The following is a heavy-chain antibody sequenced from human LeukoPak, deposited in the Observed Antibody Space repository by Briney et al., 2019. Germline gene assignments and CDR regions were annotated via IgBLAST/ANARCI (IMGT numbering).Heavy chain of an antibody. D-gene: IGHD3-22*01. CDR2: ISSSSSYI. CDR3: ARVQDDSSGYYYLEYYYYYYGMDV. V-gene: IGHV3-21*01. J-gene: IGHJ6*02. Sequence: GGSLRLSCAASGFTFSSYSMNWVRQAPGKGLEWVSSISSSSSYIYYADSVKGRFTISRDNAKNSLYLQMNSLRAEDTAVYYCARVQDDSSGYYYLEYYYYYYGMDVWGQGTTVTVSS. CDR1: GFTFSSYS.